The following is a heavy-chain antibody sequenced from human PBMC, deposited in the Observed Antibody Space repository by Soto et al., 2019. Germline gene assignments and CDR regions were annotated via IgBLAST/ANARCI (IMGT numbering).Heavy chain of an antibody. V-gene: IGHV1-3*01. CDR3: ARDGWRTDYGDQNYFDY. CDR1: GYTFTSYA. Sequence: ASVKVSCKASGYTFTSYAMHWVRQAPGQRLEWMGWINAGNGNTKYSQKFQGRVTITRDTSASTAYMELSSLRSEDTAVYYCARDGWRTDYGDQNYFDYWGQGTLVTVSS. D-gene: IGHD4-17*01. CDR2: INAGNGNT. J-gene: IGHJ4*02.